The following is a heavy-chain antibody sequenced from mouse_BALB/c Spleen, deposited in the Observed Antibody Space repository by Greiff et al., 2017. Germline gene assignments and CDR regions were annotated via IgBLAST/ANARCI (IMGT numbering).Heavy chain of an antibody. CDR3: ARARRAITTVVATDWYFDV. D-gene: IGHD1-1*01. J-gene: IGHJ1*01. CDR1: GFTFSSYG. CDR2: INSNGGST. Sequence: EVHLVESGGGLVQPGGSLKLSCAASGFTFSSYGMSWVRQTPDKRLELVATINSNGGSTYYPDSVKGRFTISRDNAKNTLYLQMSSLKSEDTAMYYCARARRAITTVVATDWYFDVWGAGTTVTVSS. V-gene: IGHV5-6-3*01.